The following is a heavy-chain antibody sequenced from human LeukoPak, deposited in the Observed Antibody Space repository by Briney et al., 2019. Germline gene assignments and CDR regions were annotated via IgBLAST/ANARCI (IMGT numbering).Heavy chain of an antibody. V-gene: IGHV1-69*05. CDR1: GGTFSSYA. Sequence: GASVKVSCKASGGTFSSYAISWVRQAPGQGLEWMGGIIPIFGTANYAQKFQGRVTITTDESTSTAYMELSSLRSEDTAVYYCARARGGSIEPYYYYYMDVWGKGTTVTVSS. CDR3: ARARGGSIEPYYYYYMDV. J-gene: IGHJ6*03. CDR2: IIPIFGTA. D-gene: IGHD3-10*01.